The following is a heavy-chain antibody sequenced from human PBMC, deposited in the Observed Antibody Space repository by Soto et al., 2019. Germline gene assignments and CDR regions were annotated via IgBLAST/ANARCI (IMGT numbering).Heavy chain of an antibody. Sequence: QVQLVQSGADVQRPGSSVRVSCKASGDTFNFYSINWVRQAPGLGLQWMGGINPIFSMSNYAPRFQGRVTTTADKSTSTAYMELSSLRSEDTAMYYCATSYGSGYRAFDSWGQGALVTVSS. D-gene: IGHD3-10*01. CDR1: GDTFNFYS. J-gene: IGHJ4*02. V-gene: IGHV1-69*02. CDR3: ATSYGSGYRAFDS. CDR2: INPIFSMS.